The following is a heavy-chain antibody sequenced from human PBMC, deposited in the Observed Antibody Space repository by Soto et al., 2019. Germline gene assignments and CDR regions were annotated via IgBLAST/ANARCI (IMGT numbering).Heavy chain of an antibody. Sequence: QVQLVESGGGVVQPGRSLRLSCAASGFTFSSYGMHWVRQAPGKGLEWVAVISYDGSNKYYADSVKGRFTISRDNSKNTFFLKINSRRVEDRAVFYCGKEYYFDSGVYGHWFAPGGQGPRATVSS. J-gene: IGHJ5*02. CDR3: GKEYYFDSGVYGHWFAP. D-gene: IGHD3-22*01. V-gene: IGHV3-30*18. CDR2: ISYDGSNK. CDR1: GFTFSSYG.